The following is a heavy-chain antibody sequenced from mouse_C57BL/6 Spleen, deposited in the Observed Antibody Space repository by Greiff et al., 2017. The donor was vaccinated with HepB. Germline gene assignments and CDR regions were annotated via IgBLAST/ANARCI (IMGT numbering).Heavy chain of an antibody. CDR1: CYTFTSYW. Sequence: QVQLQQPGAELVRPGSSVKLSCKASCYTFTSYWMDWVKQRPGQGLEWIGNIYPSDSETHYNQKFKDKATLTVDKSSSTAYMQLSSLTSEDSAVYYCARSEGGYFDVWGTGTTVTVSS. CDR2: IYPSDSET. CDR3: ARSEGGYFDV. V-gene: IGHV1-61*01. J-gene: IGHJ1*03.